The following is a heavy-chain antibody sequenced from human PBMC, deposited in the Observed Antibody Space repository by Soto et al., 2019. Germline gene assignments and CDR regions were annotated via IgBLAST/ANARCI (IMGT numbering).Heavy chain of an antibody. V-gene: IGHV4-34*01. Sequence: TSETLSLTCAVYGGSFSGYYWSWIRQPPGKGLEWIGEINHSGSTNYNPSLKSRVTISVDTSKNQFSLKLSSVTAADTAVYYCARAGYSSSWYPGYGMDVWGQGTTVTVS. CDR3: ARAGYSSSWYPGYGMDV. J-gene: IGHJ6*02. CDR1: GGSFSGYY. CDR2: INHSGST. D-gene: IGHD6-13*01.